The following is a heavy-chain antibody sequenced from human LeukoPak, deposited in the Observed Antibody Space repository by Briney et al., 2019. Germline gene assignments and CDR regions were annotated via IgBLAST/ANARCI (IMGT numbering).Heavy chain of an antibody. CDR2: ISSSSSYI. J-gene: IGHJ5*02. V-gene: IGHV3-21*01. CDR3: ARDENCSSTSCYFGTNWFDP. CDR1: GFTFSSYS. Sequence: GGSLRLSCAASGFTFSSYSMNWVRQAPGKGLEWVSSISSSSSYIYYANSVKGRFTISRDNAKNSLYLQMNSLRSEDTAVSYCARDENCSSTSCYFGTNWFDPWGQGTLVTVSS. D-gene: IGHD2-2*01.